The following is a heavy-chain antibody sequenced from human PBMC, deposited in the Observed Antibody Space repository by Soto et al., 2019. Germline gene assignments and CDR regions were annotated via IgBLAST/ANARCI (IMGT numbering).Heavy chain of an antibody. J-gene: IGHJ6*02. V-gene: IGHV3-13*01. CDR1: GFTFSSYD. Sequence: PGGSLRLSCAASGFTFSSYDLHWVRPATGKGLEWVSAIGTAGDTYYPGSVKGRFTISRENAKNSLYLQMNSLRAEDTAVYYCAREVTQDYYYYGMDVWGQGTTVTVSS. CDR3: AREVTQDYYYYGMDV. CDR2: IGTAGDT.